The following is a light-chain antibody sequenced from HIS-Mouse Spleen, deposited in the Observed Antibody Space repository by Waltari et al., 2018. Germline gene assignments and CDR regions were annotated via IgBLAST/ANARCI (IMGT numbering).Light chain of an antibody. CDR2: EGS. CDR1: SSDVGSYNL. Sequence: QSALTQPASVSGSPGQSITISCTGTSSDVGSYNLVSWYQQHPGQAPKLMIYEGSKRPSGFSKRFSGSRSGNTASLTISGLQAEDEADYYCCSYAGSSTYVVFGGGTKLTVL. J-gene: IGLJ2*01. V-gene: IGLV2-23*01. CDR3: CSYAGSSTYVV.